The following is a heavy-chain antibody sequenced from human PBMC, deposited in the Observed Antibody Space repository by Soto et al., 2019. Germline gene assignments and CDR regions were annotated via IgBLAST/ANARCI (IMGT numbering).Heavy chain of an antibody. Sequence: GGSLRLSCAASGFTFSSYAMGWVRQGPGKGLEWVAVVSIGGSTHYADSVRGRFTISRDNSKNTLSLQMNSLTAEDTAVYFCAKSRGAGGHFDYWGQGPLVTVSS. CDR1: GFTFSSYA. D-gene: IGHD2-15*01. CDR2: VSIGGST. V-gene: IGHV3-23*01. CDR3: AKSRGAGGHFDY. J-gene: IGHJ4*02.